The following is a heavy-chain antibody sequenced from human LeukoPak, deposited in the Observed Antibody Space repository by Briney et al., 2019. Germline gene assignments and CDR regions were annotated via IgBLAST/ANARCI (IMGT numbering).Heavy chain of an antibody. CDR1: GNTFTSSH. J-gene: IGHJ3*02. CDR2: INIGDGYT. Sequence: ASVKVSCKASGNTFTSSHMHWVRQAPGQGLEWMGFINIGDGYTKYAQKFQGRVTITRDTSTSTLYMELSSLRSEDTAVYYCAKDRGGSYTFDIWGQGTMVTVSS. V-gene: IGHV1-46*01. CDR3: AKDRGGSYTFDI. D-gene: IGHD3-16*01.